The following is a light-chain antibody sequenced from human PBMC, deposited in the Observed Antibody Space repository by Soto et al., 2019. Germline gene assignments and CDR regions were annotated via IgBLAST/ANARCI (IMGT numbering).Light chain of an antibody. Sequence: EMVLTQSPATLSLSPGESATLSCRASQNVGLNLAWYQQKSGQPPRLLIHTASSRATGIPATFSGSGSRTDFTLTISSRGHEASAVYYCHERGRWPRATCGGGTKVEMK. J-gene: IGKJ4*01. CDR2: TAS. CDR1: QNVGLN. CDR3: HERGRWPRAT. V-gene: IGKV3-11*01.